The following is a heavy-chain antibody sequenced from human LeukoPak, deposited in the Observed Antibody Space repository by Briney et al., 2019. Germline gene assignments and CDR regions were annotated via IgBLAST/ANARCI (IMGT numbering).Heavy chain of an antibody. CDR1: GGTFSSYA. CDR2: IIPILGIA. J-gene: IGHJ5*02. D-gene: IGHD3-10*01. CDR3: AVGAITMVSNWFDP. Sequence: SVTVSCKASGGTFSSYAIRWVRQAPGQGLEWMGRIIPILGIANYAQKFQGRVTITADKSTSTAYMELSSLRSEDTAVYYCAVGAITMVSNWFDPWGQGTLVTVSS. V-gene: IGHV1-69*04.